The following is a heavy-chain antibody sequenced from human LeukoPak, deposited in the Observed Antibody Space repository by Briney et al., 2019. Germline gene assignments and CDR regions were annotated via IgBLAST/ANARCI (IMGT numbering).Heavy chain of an antibody. CDR1: GFSFNKYW. CDR3: ARTPYYDRKDTYRHFAS. D-gene: IGHD3-22*01. CDR2: IKEDGSQR. V-gene: IGHV3-7*01. Sequence: GGSLRLSCAASGFSFNKYWMTWVRQAPGRGLEGVANIKEDGSQRYYLDSVRGRFTISRDNAEKLLYLQMSGLRVEDTAVYCCARTPYYDRKDTYRHFASWGLGTLVVVSS. J-gene: IGHJ4*02.